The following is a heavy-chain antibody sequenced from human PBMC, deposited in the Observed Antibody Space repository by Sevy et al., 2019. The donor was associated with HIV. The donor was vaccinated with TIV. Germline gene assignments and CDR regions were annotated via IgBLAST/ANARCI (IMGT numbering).Heavy chain of an antibody. D-gene: IGHD5-18*01. CDR1: GFTVSSNY. CDR2: IYSGGST. CDR3: ARDKGQLWLGIFDY. V-gene: IGHV3-53*01. Sequence: GGSLRLSCAASGFTVSSNYMSWVRQAPGKGLEWVSVIYSGGSTYYADSVKGRFTISRDNSKNTRYLQMNSLRAEDTAVYYCARDKGQLWLGIFDYWGQGTLVTVSS. J-gene: IGHJ4*02.